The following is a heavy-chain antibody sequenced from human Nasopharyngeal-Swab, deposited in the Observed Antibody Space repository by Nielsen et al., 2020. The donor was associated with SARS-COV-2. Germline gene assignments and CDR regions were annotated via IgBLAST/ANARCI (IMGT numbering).Heavy chain of an antibody. CDR1: GFTFSDYY. CDR3: ARDPLSSWQAIGNWYFDL. CDR2: ISSSGSTI. D-gene: IGHD6-13*01. J-gene: IGHJ2*01. V-gene: IGHV3-11*04. Sequence: GESLKISCAASGFTFSDYYMSWIRQAPGKGLEWVSYISSSGSTIYYADSVKGRFTISRDNAKNSLYLQLNSLRAEDPAVYYCARDPLSSWQAIGNWYFDLWGRGTLVTVSS.